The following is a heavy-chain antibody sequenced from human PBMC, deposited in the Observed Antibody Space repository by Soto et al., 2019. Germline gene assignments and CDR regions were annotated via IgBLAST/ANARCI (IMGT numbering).Heavy chain of an antibody. D-gene: IGHD3-10*01. Sequence: PGGSLRLSCAASGFTFNTYNMNWIRQAPGKGLEWVSYILSSSGTIYYADSVKGRFTISRDNAKNSVYLQMNSLRAEDTAVYYCAKALLGRLWFGDYYYGMDVWGHGTTVTVSS. J-gene: IGHJ6*02. CDR2: ILSSSGTI. CDR3: AKALLGRLWFGDYYYGMDV. CDR1: GFTFNTYN. V-gene: IGHV3-48*01.